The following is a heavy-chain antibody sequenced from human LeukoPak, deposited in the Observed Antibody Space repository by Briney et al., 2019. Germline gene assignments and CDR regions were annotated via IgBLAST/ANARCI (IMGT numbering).Heavy chain of an antibody. J-gene: IGHJ4*03. Sequence: ASVKVSCKASGYTFSGTGWYLYWLRQAPGQGLECMGWIYPNNGATAYAQKFQGRVAMTRDTSITTAYMELSRLRPDDTAVYYCARDGPAQMVDFDYWGQGTMVTVSS. D-gene: IGHD3-10*01. V-gene: IGHV1-2*02. CDR3: ARDGPAQMVDFDY. CDR1: GYTFSGTGWY. CDR2: IYPNNGAT.